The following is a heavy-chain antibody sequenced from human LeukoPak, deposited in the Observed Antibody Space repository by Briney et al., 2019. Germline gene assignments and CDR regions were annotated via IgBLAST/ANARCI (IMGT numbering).Heavy chain of an antibody. CDR2: INPKNGYA. CDR1: GYSFNDYH. J-gene: IGHJ5*02. V-gene: IGHV1-2*02. D-gene: IGHD3-10*01. Sequence: ASVKVSCKASGYSFNDYHMHWVRQVPGQGFEWLGWINPKNGYATYAGNFLGRLTMTSDKSTSTVSMDLISLRSDDTAIYYCAKAGRSNYFLRWFDPWGQGTLVTVSS. CDR3: AKAGRSNYFLRWFDP.